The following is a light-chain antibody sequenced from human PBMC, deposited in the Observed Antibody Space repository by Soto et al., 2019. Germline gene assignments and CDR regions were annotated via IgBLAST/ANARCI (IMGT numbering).Light chain of an antibody. CDR3: QQSYSTPYT. CDR2: AAS. Sequence: DIPMTQSPSSLSASVGDRVTITCRASQSISNYLNWYQHKAGKAPKLLIYAASSLQSGVPSRFSGSGSGTDFTLTISSLQPEDFATYYCQQSYSTPYTFGQGTKLEIK. CDR1: QSISNY. V-gene: IGKV1-39*01. J-gene: IGKJ2*01.